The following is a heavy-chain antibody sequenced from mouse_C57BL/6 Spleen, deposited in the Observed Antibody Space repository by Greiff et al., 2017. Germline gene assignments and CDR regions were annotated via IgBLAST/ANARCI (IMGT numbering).Heavy chain of an antibody. V-gene: IGHV1-82*01. CDR1: GYAFSSSW. CDR2: IYPGDGDT. Sequence: VQLQQSGPELVKPGASVKISCKASGYAFSSSWMNWVKQRPGKGLEWIGRIYPGDGDTNYNGKFKGKATLTADKSSSTAYMQLSSLTSEDSAVXFCARDGYYRCAYWGQGTLVTVSA. CDR3: ARDGYYRCAY. J-gene: IGHJ3*01. D-gene: IGHD2-3*01.